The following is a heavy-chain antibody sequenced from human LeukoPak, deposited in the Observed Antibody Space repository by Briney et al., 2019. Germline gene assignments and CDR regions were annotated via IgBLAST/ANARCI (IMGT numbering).Heavy chain of an antibody. V-gene: IGHV3-21*01. J-gene: IGHJ5*02. CDR2: ISSSSSYI. CDR1: GFTVSSNY. CDR3: ARRNWFDP. Sequence: KTGGSLRLSCAASGFTVSSNYMSWVRQAPGKGLEWVSSISSSSSYIYYADSVKGRFTISRDNAKNSLYLQMNSLRAEDTAVYYCARRNWFDPWGQGTLVTVSS.